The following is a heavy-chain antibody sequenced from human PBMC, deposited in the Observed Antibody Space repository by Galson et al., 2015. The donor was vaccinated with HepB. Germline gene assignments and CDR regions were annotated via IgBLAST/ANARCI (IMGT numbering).Heavy chain of an antibody. CDR2: ISSNGGST. V-gene: IGHV3-64*01. D-gene: IGHD2-8*01. Sequence: SLRLSCAASGFTFSSYAMHWVRQAPGKGLEYVSAISSNGGSTYYANSVKGRFTISRDNSKNTLYLQMGSLRAEDMAVYYCARGGYCTNGVCYNSVYYYGMDVWGQGTTVTVSS. J-gene: IGHJ6*02. CDR3: ARGGYCTNGVCYNSVYYYGMDV. CDR1: GFTFSSYA.